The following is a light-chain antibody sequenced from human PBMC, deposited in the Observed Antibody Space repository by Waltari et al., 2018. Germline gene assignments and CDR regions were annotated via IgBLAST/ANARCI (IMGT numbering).Light chain of an antibody. CDR2: QDT. V-gene: IGLV3-1*01. Sequence: SYELTQPPSVSVSPGQTASITCSGDKLGDKYACWYQQKPGQSPVVVLYQDTKRPSGIPEGFSGSNSGNTATLTTSGTQAMDEADYYCQAWDSSTYHVVFGGGTKLTVL. J-gene: IGLJ2*01. CDR3: QAWDSSTYHVV. CDR1: KLGDKY.